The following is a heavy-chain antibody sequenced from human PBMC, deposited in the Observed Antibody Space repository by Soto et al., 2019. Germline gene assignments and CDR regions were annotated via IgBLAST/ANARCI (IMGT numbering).Heavy chain of an antibody. D-gene: IGHD6-13*01. V-gene: IGHV3-9*01. CDR1: GFTFDDYA. Sequence: EVQLVESGGGLVQPGRSLRLSCAASGFTFDDYAMHWVRQAPGKGLEWVSGLRWNGDSIGYADSVKGRFTISRDNAKNSLYLQMDSLRAEDTALYYCAKTGTEQQLILGDFDNWGQGTLVTVSS. J-gene: IGHJ4*02. CDR2: LRWNGDSI. CDR3: AKTGTEQQLILGDFDN.